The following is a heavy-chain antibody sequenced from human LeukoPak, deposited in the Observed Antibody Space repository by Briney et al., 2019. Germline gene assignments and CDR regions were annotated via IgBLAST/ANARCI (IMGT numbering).Heavy chain of an antibody. Sequence: SETLSLTCTVSGGSTSSDYWSWFRQPPGKGLEWIGYNYYSGTTNYNPSLKTRVTISVDTSKNKFSLNLRYVTSADTAIYYCAREIDSRFDTWGQGALVIVSS. CDR3: AREIDSRFDT. CDR2: NYYSGTT. CDR1: GGSTSSDY. D-gene: IGHD3-22*01. V-gene: IGHV4-59*01. J-gene: IGHJ5*02.